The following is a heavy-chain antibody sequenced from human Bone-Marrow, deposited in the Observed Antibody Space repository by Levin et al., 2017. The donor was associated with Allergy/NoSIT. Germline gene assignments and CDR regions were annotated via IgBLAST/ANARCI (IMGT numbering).Heavy chain of an antibody. D-gene: IGHD1-1*01. V-gene: IGHV1-18*01. J-gene: IGHJ6*02. CDR2: VSPYNGNT. Sequence: ASVKVSCKASGYTFTAFGIAWVRRAPGQGLEWMGWVSPYNGNTDYTQKFQGRVTVTTDTSTGTAYLNLRSLTSDDTAVYYCARVWEERRRYYYGMDVWGQGTTVIVSS. CDR3: ARVWEERRRYYYGMDV. CDR1: GYTFTAFG.